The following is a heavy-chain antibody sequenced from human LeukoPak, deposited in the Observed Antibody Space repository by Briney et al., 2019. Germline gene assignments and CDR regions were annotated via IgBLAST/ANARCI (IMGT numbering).Heavy chain of an antibody. V-gene: IGHV4-34*01. CDR1: GGSFSGDF. J-gene: IGHJ2*01. CDR3: ARPTVTTRSWYFDL. CDR2: INHGGST. D-gene: IGHD4-17*01. Sequence: SETLSLTCAVYGGSFSGDFWSWIRQSPGKGLEWIGEINHGGSTTYNPSLQSRVTISVDTSKNQFSLKLSSVTAADTAVYYCARPTVTTRSWYFDLWGRGTLVTVSS.